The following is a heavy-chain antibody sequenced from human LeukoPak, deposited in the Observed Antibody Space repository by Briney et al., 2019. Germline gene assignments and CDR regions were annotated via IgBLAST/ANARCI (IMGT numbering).Heavy chain of an antibody. CDR3: ARVSKYYAVGFDP. Sequence: ASVKVSCKASGYTFTGYYMHWVRQAPGQGLEWMGWINPNSGGTNYAQKFQGRVTMTRDTSISTAYMELSRLRSDDTAVYYCARVSKYYAVGFDPWGQGTLVTVSS. V-gene: IGHV1-2*02. CDR1: GYTFTGYY. CDR2: INPNSGGT. D-gene: IGHD2-2*01. J-gene: IGHJ5*02.